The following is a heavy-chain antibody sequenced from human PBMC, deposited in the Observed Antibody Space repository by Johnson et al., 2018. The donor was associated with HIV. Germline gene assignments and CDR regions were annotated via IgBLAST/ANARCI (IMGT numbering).Heavy chain of an antibody. J-gene: IGHJ3*02. CDR1: GFTVSSNY. V-gene: IGHV3-66*02. CDR3: AKPQTGVVVAAHFAFDI. Sequence: VQLVESGGGVVQPGRSLRLSCAASGFTVSSNYMSWVRQAPGKGLEWVSVIYSGGSTYYADSVKGRFTISRDNSKNTLYLQMNSLRAEDTAVYYCAKPQTGVVVAAHFAFDIGGQGTMGTVAS. CDR2: IYSGGST. D-gene: IGHD6-19*01.